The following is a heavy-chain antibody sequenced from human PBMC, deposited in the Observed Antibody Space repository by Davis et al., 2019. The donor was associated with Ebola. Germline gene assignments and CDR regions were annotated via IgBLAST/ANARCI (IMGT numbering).Heavy chain of an antibody. CDR3: ARGIVATITDY. J-gene: IGHJ4*02. V-gene: IGHV4-59*01. CDR1: GGSISSYY. D-gene: IGHD5-12*01. Sequence: MPSETLSLTCTVSGGSISSYYWSWIRQPPGKGLEWIGYIYYSGSTNYNPSLKSRVTISVDTSKNQFSLKLSSVTAADTAVYYCARGIVATITDYWGRGTLVTVSS. CDR2: IYYSGST.